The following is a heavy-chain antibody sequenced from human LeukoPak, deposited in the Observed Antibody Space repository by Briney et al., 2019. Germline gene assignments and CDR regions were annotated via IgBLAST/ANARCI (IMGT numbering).Heavy chain of an antibody. CDR1: GFTFSSYG. D-gene: IGHD5-12*01. CDR2: IRYDGSNK. Sequence: PGGSLRLSCAASGFTFSSYGMHWVRQAPGKGLEWVAFIRYDGSNKYYADSVKGRFTISRDNSKNTLYLQMNSLRAEDTAVYYCARDLNTRNSYELAYWGQGTLVIVSS. V-gene: IGHV3-30*02. CDR3: ARDLNTRNSYELAY. J-gene: IGHJ4*02.